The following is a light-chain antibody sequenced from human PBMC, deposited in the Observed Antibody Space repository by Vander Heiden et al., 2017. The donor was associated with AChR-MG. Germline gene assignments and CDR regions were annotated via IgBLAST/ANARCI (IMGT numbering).Light chain of an antibody. CDR1: SSSVGSKS. CDR3: AAWDDSLKKFV. Sequence: QSVLTQSPSASGPPGQRVTIPCSASSSSVGSKSVTWYQHLPGTAPKLLIYMNNRRPSGVPDRFSGSKSGTSASLAISGLQPEDEADYYCAAWDDSLKKFVFGSGTKVTVL. V-gene: IGLV1-44*01. CDR2: MNN. J-gene: IGLJ1*01.